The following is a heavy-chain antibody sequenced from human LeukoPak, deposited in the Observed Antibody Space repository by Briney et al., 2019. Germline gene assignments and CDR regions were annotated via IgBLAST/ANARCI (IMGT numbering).Heavy chain of an antibody. CDR3: ASPKDEYYYFMDV. CDR2: IHKGGST. D-gene: IGHD5-24*01. CDR1: GGSISSSRWY. Sequence: SETLSLTCSVSGGSISSSRWYWGWVRQPPGKGLEWIGSIHKGGSTYYNPSLKGRVTISVDTSKNQFSLKLDSVTVADTAVYYCASPKDEYYYFMDVWGKGTTVTVSS. V-gene: IGHV4-39*01. J-gene: IGHJ6*03.